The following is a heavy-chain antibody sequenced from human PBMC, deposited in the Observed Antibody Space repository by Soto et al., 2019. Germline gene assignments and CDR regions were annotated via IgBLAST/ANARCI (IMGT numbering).Heavy chain of an antibody. CDR2: ISSNGGST. Sequence: EVQQVESGEGLVQPGGSLRLSCAASGFTFSSYARHWVRQAPGKGLEYVSAISSNGGSTYYADSVKGRFTISRDNSKNTLYLQMGSLRAEDMAVYYCARGEVTTFYGAFDIWGQGTMVTVSS. CDR1: GFTFSSYA. J-gene: IGHJ3*02. D-gene: IGHD4-17*01. CDR3: ARGEVTTFYGAFDI. V-gene: IGHV3-64*02.